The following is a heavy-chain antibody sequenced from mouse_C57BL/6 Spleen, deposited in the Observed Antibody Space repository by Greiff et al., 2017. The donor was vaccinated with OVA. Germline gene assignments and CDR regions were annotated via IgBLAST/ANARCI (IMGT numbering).Heavy chain of an antibody. J-gene: IGHJ4*01. CDR1: GYTFTNYW. D-gene: IGHD2-1*01. V-gene: IGHV1-63*01. Sequence: QVQLKESGAELVRPGTSVKMSCKASGYTFTNYWIGWAKQRPGHGLEWIGDIYPGGGYTNYNEKFKGKATLTADKSSSTAYMQFSSLTSEDSAIYYCARGGNPYYYAMDYWGQGTSVTVSS. CDR3: ARGGNPYYYAMDY. CDR2: IYPGGGYT.